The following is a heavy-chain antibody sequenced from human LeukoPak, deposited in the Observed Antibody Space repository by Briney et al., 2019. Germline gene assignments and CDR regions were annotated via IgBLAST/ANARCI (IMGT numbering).Heavy chain of an antibody. D-gene: IGHD2-15*01. CDR3: VRAGGTRGYDI. Sequence: PRGSLRLSCAVSGFTFSDHRMDWVRQVPGKGLQWVGRSTDKLYSYTTEYAASVKGRFTISRADSENSLYLQMNSLTTEDTAVYYYVRAGGTRGYDIWGQGTMVTVSS. J-gene: IGHJ3*02. CDR2: STDKLYSYTT. CDR1: GFTFSDHR. V-gene: IGHV3-72*01.